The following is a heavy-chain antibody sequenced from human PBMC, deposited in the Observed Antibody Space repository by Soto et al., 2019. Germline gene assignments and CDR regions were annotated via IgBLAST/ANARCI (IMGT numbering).Heavy chain of an antibody. V-gene: IGHV3-23*01. CDR1: GFTFSSYA. D-gene: IGHD2-15*01. J-gene: IGHJ4*02. CDR2: ISGSGGST. Sequence: GGSLRLSCAASGFTFSSYAMSWVRQAPGKGLEWVSAISGSGGSTYYADSVKGRFTISRDNSKNTLYLQMNSLRAEYTAVYYCAKVVVVAATFRSSNGCFDYWGQGTLVTVSS. CDR3: AKVVVVAATFRSSNGCFDY.